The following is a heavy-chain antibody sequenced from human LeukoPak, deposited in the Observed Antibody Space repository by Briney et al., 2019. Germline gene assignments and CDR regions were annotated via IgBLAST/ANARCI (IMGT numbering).Heavy chain of an antibody. CDR1: GFTFSSYA. CDR2: ISGSGDNT. D-gene: IGHD4-17*01. Sequence: GGSLILSCAASGFTFSSYAMSWFRQPPGKGLEWVSSISGSGDNTYYADSVKDRFSISRDNSKTTVSVQMNSLRAEDTAVCYCAKGRGTAVTSAANYWGQGTLVTVSS. CDR3: AKGRGTAVTSAANY. J-gene: IGHJ4*02. V-gene: IGHV3-23*01.